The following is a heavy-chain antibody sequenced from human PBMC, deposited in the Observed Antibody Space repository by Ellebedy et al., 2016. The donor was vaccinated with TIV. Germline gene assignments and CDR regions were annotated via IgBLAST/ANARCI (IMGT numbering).Heavy chain of an antibody. Sequence: GESLKISCAASGFSFGSYWMLWVRQPPGKGLEWVLRIKPDGSDITYADSVRGRFTISRDNAKNTLYLQMNSLGVEDTAVYHCARDPGIAEAGTVPPNIGFDLWGQGTLVTVSS. CDR2: IKPDGSDI. V-gene: IGHV3-74*03. CDR1: GFSFGSYW. D-gene: IGHD6-19*01. J-gene: IGHJ4*02. CDR3: ARDPGIAEAGTVPPNIGFDL.